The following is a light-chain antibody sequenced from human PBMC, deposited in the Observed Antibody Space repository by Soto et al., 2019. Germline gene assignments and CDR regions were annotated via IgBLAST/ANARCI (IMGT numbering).Light chain of an antibody. CDR1: QSVSSY. V-gene: IGKV3-11*01. Sequence: EIVLIQSPATLSLSPGERATLSCRASQSVSSYLAWYQQKPGQAPRLLIYDASNRATGIPARFSGSGSGTDFTLTISSLEPEDFAVYYCQQRSNWPFTFGGGTKVDIK. CDR2: DAS. CDR3: QQRSNWPFT. J-gene: IGKJ4*01.